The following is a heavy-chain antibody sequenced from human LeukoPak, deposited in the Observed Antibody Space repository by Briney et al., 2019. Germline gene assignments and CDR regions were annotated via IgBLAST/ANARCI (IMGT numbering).Heavy chain of an antibody. CDR2: IYYGGST. CDR3: ARVPSSFGSSTWYFDL. J-gene: IGHJ2*01. D-gene: IGHD3-10*01. Sequence: SETLSLTCTVSGGSISGYYWSWIRQPPGKGLEWIGFIYYGGSTNYNPSLKSRVTISVDTQNQFSLKLSPVTAADTAVYYCARVPSSFGSSTWYFDLWGRGTLVTVSS. V-gene: IGHV4-59*01. CDR1: GGSISGYY.